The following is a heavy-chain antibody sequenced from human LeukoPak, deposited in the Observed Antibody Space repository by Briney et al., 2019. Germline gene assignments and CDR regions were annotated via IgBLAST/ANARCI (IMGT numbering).Heavy chain of an antibody. V-gene: IGHV3-48*04. D-gene: IGHD6-13*01. CDR2: ISSSSSTI. CDR1: GFTFSSYS. CDR3: ARVGGGSSWYYFDY. Sequence: GGSLRLSCAASGFTFSSYSMNWVRQAPGKGLEWVSYISSSSSTIYYADSVKGRFTISRDNAKNSLYLQMNSLRAEDTAVYYCARVGGGSSWYYFDYWGQGTLVTVSS. J-gene: IGHJ4*02.